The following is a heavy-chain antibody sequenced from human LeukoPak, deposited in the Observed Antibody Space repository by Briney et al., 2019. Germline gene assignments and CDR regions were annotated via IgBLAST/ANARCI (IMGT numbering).Heavy chain of an antibody. CDR2: ISGSGGST. CDR3: ARGGGSFQFDS. D-gene: IGHD1-26*01. Sequence: GGSLRLSCAASGFAFSSYAMSWVRQAPGKGLDWVSAISGSGGSTCYADSVKGRFTISRDNSKNTLYLQMNSLRAEDTAVYYCARGGGSFQFDSWGQGTLVTVSS. V-gene: IGHV3-23*01. CDR1: GFAFSSYA. J-gene: IGHJ4*02.